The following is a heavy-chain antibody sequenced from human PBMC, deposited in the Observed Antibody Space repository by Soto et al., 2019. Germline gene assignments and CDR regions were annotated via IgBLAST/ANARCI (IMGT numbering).Heavy chain of an antibody. D-gene: IGHD3-22*01. J-gene: IGHJ4*02. V-gene: IGHV3-21*01. CDR1: GFPFTRYS. CDR2: ISSSSSYI. CDR3: ARDSYDDSSGPFDY. Sequence: GSWRLSCAASGFPFTRYSMNWVRQAPGEGLEWGSSISSSSSYIDYADSVKGRFTISGDNAKNSLYLQMNSLRAEDTAVYYCARDSYDDSSGPFDYWGQGTLVTVSS.